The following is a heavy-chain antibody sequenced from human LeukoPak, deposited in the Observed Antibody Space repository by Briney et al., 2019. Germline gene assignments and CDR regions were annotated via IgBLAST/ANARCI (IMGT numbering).Heavy chain of an antibody. CDR3: ARPGIAVAGTWFY. D-gene: IGHD6-19*01. CDR1: GFTFSSYW. V-gene: IGHV3-7*01. Sequence: GGSLRLCCAASGFTFSSYWTSGVRQAPGEGLEWVANIKQDGSEKYYVDSVKGRFTISRDNAKNSLYLQMNTLRAEDTAVYYCARPGIAVAGTWFYWGQGTLVTVPS. CDR2: IKQDGSEK. J-gene: IGHJ4*02.